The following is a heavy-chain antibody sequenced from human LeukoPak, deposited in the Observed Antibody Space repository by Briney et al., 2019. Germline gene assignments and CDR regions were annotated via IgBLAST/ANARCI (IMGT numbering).Heavy chain of an antibody. CDR1: GDSVSSNSAA. D-gene: IGHD3-10*01. Sequence: SQTLSLTCAISGDSVSSNSAAWNWLRQSPSRGLEWLGRTYYRSKWYNDYAVSVKSRITINPDTSKIQFSLQLNSVTPEDTAVYYCARERYYYGSGSYQIFDYWGQGTLVTVSS. V-gene: IGHV6-1*01. CDR2: TYYRSKWYN. J-gene: IGHJ4*02. CDR3: ARERYYYGSGSYQIFDY.